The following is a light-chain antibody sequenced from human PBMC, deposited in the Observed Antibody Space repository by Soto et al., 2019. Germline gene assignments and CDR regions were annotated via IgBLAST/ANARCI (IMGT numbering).Light chain of an antibody. CDR2: AAS. J-gene: IGKJ3*01. Sequence: DIQMTQSPSSLSASVGDRVTITCRASQSISSYLNWYQQKPGKAPKLLIYAASSLHSGVPSRFGGSGSGTDFTLTISSLQPEDFATYYCQQSYSIPSLTFGPGTKVDIK. V-gene: IGKV1-39*01. CDR1: QSISSY. CDR3: QQSYSIPSLT.